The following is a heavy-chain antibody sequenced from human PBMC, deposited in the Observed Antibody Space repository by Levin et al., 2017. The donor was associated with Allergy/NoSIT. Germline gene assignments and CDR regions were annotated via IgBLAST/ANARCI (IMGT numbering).Heavy chain of an antibody. CDR2: ISSTSASI. CDR3: ARGGAARPDY. J-gene: IGHJ4*02. CDR1: GFNFRGYG. D-gene: IGHD6-6*01. V-gene: IGHV3-48*01. Sequence: PGGSLRLSCAASGFNFRGYGMNWVRQAPGKGLEWVSYISSTSASISYADSVKGRFTISRDNAKNSLYLQMNNLRVEDTAVYYCARGGAARPDYWGQGTLVTVSS.